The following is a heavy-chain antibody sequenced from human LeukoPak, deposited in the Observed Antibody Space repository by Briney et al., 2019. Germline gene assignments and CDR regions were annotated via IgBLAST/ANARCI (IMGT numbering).Heavy chain of an antibody. D-gene: IGHD6-19*01. CDR2: IYSGGST. CDR3: ARTGSDSSGWYFSFFDY. CDR1: GFTVSSNY. V-gene: IGHV3-53*01. J-gene: IGHJ4*02. Sequence: GGSLRLSCAASGFTVSSNYMSWVRQAPGKGLEWVSVIYSGGSTYYADSVKGRFTISRDNSKNTLYLQMNSLRAEDTAVYYCARTGSDSSGWYFSFFDYWGQGTLVTVSS.